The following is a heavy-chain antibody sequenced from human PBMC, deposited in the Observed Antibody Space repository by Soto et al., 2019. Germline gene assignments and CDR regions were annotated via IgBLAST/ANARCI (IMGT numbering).Heavy chain of an antibody. CDR3: ARVGIAAAGFAY. D-gene: IGHD6-13*01. J-gene: IGHJ4*02. V-gene: IGHV4-30-4*01. Sequence: QVQLQESGPGLVKPSQTLSLTCTVSVGSISSGDYYWSWIRQTPVKGLEWIGYIYYSGSTYYNPSLKSRVTISLDTSKNQFSLKLSSVTAADTAVYYCARVGIAAAGFAYWGQGTLVTVSA. CDR1: VGSISSGDYY. CDR2: IYYSGST.